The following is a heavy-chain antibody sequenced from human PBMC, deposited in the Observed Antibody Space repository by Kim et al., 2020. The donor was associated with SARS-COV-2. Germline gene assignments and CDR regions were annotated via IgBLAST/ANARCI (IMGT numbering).Heavy chain of an antibody. CDR3: VGGLRFFYFDY. D-gene: IGHD3-16*01. CDR2: ISSNGGST. Sequence: GGSLRLSCSASGFSFSSYAMHWVRQAPGKGLEYVPAISSNGGSTYYADSVKGRFIISRDNSKNTLYLQMSSLRAEDTAVYYCVGGLRFFYFDYWGQGTLVTVSS. CDR1: GFSFSSYA. V-gene: IGHV3-64D*09. J-gene: IGHJ4*02.